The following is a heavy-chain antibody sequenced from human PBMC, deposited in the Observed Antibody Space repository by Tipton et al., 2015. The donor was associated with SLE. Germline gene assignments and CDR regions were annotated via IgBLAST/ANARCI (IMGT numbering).Heavy chain of an antibody. D-gene: IGHD5-24*01. V-gene: IGHV4-59*11. J-gene: IGHJ4*02. CDR3: ARGGHMATIGYFDY. CDR2: IYYSGNT. Sequence: TLSLTCTVSGGSISSHYWSWIRQPPGKGLEWIGYIYYSGNTNYNPSLKRRVTISVDTSKNQFSLKLSSVTAADTAVYYCARGGHMATIGYFDYWGQGTLVTVSS. CDR1: GGSISSHY.